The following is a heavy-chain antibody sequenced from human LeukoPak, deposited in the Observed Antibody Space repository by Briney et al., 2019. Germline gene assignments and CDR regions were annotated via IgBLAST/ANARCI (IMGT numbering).Heavy chain of an antibody. J-gene: IGHJ4*02. CDR2: ISYDGSNK. CDR1: GFTFSSYA. CDR3: ARNGWDYYDSSGYYFDY. Sequence: GGSLRLSCAASGFTFSSYAMHWVRQAPGKGLEWVAVISYDGSNKYYADSVKGRFTISRDNSKNTLYLQMNSLRAEDTAVYYCARNGWDYYDSSGYYFDYWGQGTLVTVSS. V-gene: IGHV3-30*04. D-gene: IGHD3-22*01.